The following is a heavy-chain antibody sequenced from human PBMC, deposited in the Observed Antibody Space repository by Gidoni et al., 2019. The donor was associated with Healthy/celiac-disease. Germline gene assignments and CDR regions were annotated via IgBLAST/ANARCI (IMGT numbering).Heavy chain of an antibody. J-gene: IGHJ5*02. CDR1: ASTFTGYY. CDR3: ARDRLWPSIAARLWNWFDP. Sequence: QVQLVQSGAEVKKPGASVKVSCTASASTFTGYYMPWVRQAPGQGLEWMGWINPNSGGTNYAQKFQGRVTMTRDTSISTAYMELSRLRSDDTAVYYWARDRLWPSIAARLWNWFDPWGQGTLVTVSS. D-gene: IGHD6-6*01. V-gene: IGHV1-2*02. CDR2: INPNSGGT.